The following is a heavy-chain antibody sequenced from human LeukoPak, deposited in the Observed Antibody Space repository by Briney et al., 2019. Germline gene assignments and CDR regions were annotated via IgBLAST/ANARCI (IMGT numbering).Heavy chain of an antibody. Sequence: GGSLRLSCAASGFTFSSYGMHWVRQAPGKGLEWVAVIWYDGSNKYYADSAKGRFTISRDNSKNTLYLQMNSLRAEDTAVYYCAREANIVVVPAAILAGSGGAAFDIWGQGTMVTVSS. CDR2: IWYDGSNK. CDR1: GFTFSSYG. J-gene: IGHJ3*02. V-gene: IGHV3-33*01. CDR3: AREANIVVVPAAILAGSGGAAFDI. D-gene: IGHD2-2*01.